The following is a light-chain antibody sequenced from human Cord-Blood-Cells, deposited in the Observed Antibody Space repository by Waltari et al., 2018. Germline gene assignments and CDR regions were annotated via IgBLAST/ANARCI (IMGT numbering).Light chain of an antibody. V-gene: IGKV3D-15*01. CDR1: QSVSSN. CDR3: QQYNNWPRT. J-gene: IGKJ1*01. CDR2: GAS. Sequence: EIVMTQSPATLSASPGERATLSCRASQSVSSNFAWYQQKPGQAPRLLIYGASTRATGIPARFSGSGSGTEFTLTISSLQSEDFAVYYCQQYNNWPRTFGQGTKVEIK.